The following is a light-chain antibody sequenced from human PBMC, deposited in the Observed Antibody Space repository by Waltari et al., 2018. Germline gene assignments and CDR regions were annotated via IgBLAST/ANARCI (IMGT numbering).Light chain of an antibody. V-gene: IGKV1-5*03. CDR2: DVS. CDR1: QTINNW. Sequence: DVKMTQSPSTLSASLGDTVTITCRASQTINNWLAWYKLKPGQAPKLLIYDVSSLESGVPSRFSGSGSETEFTLSITSLQPDDSATYYCHQYNTFSGSFGQGTKVEVK. CDR3: HQYNTFSGS. J-gene: IGKJ1*01.